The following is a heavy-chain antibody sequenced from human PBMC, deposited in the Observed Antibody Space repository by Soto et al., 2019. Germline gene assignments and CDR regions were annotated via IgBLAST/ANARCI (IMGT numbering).Heavy chain of an antibody. D-gene: IGHD2-15*01. CDR2: ISPYNGTT. Sequence: QGQLVQSGGEVRKPGASVKVSCKASGYAFTTYGISWVGQAPGQGLEWMGWISPYNGTTKYAEKFQGEMTMTTDTATSTAYTDLRSLRSDDTAVYYCARDGERDIGLNFYYYLHGMDAWGQGTRVTVSS. J-gene: IGHJ6*02. CDR3: ARDGERDIGLNFYYYLHGMDA. CDR1: GYAFTTYG. V-gene: IGHV1-18*04.